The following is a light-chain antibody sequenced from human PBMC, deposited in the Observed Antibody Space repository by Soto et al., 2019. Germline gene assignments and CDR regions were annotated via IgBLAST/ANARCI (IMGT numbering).Light chain of an antibody. V-gene: IGKV3-15*01. CDR2: GAS. J-gene: IGKJ1*01. CDR1: QSVSSN. CDR3: QQYDNWPPWT. Sequence: EIVITQSPATLSVSQGERATLSCRASQSVSSNLAWYQQRHGQAPRLLIYGASTRATGIPARFSGSGSGTDFTLTISSLQSEDFAVYYCQQYDNWPPWTFGQGTKVEIK.